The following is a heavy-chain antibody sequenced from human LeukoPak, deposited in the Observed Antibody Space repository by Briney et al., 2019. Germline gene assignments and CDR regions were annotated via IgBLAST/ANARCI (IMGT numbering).Heavy chain of an antibody. Sequence: GGSLRLSCAASGFIFNNYGLVWVRQAPGKGLEWVSAISNDGGGTTYADFVKGRFTISRDNSKTTLFLQMDSLRDDDTALYYCAKGSSGYFFDLWGQGALVTVSS. D-gene: IGHD3-22*01. CDR1: GFIFNNYG. CDR2: ISNDGGGT. V-gene: IGHV3-23*01. J-gene: IGHJ4*02. CDR3: AKGSSGYFFDL.